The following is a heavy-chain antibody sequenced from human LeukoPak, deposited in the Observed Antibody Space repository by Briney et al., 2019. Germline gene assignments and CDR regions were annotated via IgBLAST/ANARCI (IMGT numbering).Heavy chain of an antibody. D-gene: IGHD3-22*01. CDR3: AKPLVSDYYDSSGYWGY. V-gene: IGHV3-23*01. CDR1: GFTFSSYA. Sequence: PGGSLRLSCAASGFTFSSYAMSWVRQAPGKGLEWVSAISGSGDSTYYSDSVKGRFTISRDNSKNTLYVQMNSLRAEDTVVDYCAKPLVSDYYDSSGYWGYWGQGTLVTVSS. J-gene: IGHJ4*02. CDR2: ISGSGDST.